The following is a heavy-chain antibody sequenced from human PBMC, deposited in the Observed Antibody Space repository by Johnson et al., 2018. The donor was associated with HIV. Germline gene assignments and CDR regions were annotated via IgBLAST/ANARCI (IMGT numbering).Heavy chain of an antibody. CDR1: GFTFSASW. D-gene: IGHD3-22*01. CDR3: TTDTTYYYDSSALPDAFYI. Sequence: VQLVESGGGLVQPGGSLRLSCAASGFTFSASWMNWVRQAPGKGLEWVANINQDGSEKYYVDSVKGRFTISRDNAKNSLYLQMNSLRAEDTAVYYCTTDTTYYYDSSALPDAFYIWGQGTMVTVSS. V-gene: IGHV3-7*01. CDR2: INQDGSEK. J-gene: IGHJ3*02.